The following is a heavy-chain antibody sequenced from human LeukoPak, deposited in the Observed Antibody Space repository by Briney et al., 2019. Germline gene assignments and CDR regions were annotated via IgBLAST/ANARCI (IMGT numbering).Heavy chain of an antibody. J-gene: IGHJ4*02. Sequence: SVRSLRLSCAASGLTFSTYGMHWVRQAPGNWLDWVALIWYDGSNKYYADSVKGRFTISRDNSKNTLYLQMNRLRAEDTAVYYCARDQSSSGSFDYWGQGTLVTVSS. CDR3: ARDQSSSGSFDY. V-gene: IGHV3-33*01. CDR1: GLTFSTYG. CDR2: IWYDGSNK. D-gene: IGHD3-22*01.